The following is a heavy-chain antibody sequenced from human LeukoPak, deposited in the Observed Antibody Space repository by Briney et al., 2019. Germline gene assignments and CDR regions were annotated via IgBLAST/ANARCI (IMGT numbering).Heavy chain of an antibody. CDR1: RFAFSDYY. Sequence: GGSLRLSCAASRFAFSDYYMSWIRQAPGKGLEGVSYISSRGDTIYYADSVRGRFTISRDNAERSLYLQMNGLRAEDTAVYYCVRDRNGYYSFDYWGQGILVTVSS. V-gene: IGHV3-11*01. J-gene: IGHJ4*02. CDR2: ISSRGDTI. D-gene: IGHD3-3*01. CDR3: VRDRNGYYSFDY.